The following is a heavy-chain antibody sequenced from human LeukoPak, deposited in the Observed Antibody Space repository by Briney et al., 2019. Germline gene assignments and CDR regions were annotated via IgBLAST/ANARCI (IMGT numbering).Heavy chain of an antibody. V-gene: IGHV3-48*01. J-gene: IGHJ3*02. Sequence: GGSLRLSCAASGFTFSSYSMYWVCQALGKGLGCVSYISSSSSTTYYADSVKGRFTISRDNAKNSLYLQMISLKAEDTAVYYCARPRDTMVRGVTGGDAFDIWGQGTMVTVSS. D-gene: IGHD3-10*01. CDR2: ISSSSSTT. CDR3: ARPRDTMVRGVTGGDAFDI. CDR1: GFTFSSYS.